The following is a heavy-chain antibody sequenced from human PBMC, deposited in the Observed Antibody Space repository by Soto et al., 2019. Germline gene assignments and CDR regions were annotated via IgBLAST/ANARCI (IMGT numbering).Heavy chain of an antibody. CDR3: ARHFDGITGTTERDY. D-gene: IGHD1-7*01. CDR2: IYPGDSDT. V-gene: IGHV5-51*01. CDR1: GYSFTSYW. Sequence: GESLKISCKGSGYSFTSYWIGWVRQMPGKGLEWMGIIYPGDSDTRYSPSFQGQVTISADKSISTAYLQWSSLKASDTAMYYCARHFDGITGTTERDYWGQGTLVTVSS. J-gene: IGHJ4*02.